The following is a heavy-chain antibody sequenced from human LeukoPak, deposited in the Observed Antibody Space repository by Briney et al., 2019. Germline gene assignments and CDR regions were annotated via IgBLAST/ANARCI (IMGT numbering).Heavy chain of an antibody. J-gene: IGHJ4*02. CDR2: IEPNSGGT. Sequence: ASVKVSCKASGYTFTSYAMNWARQAPGQGLEWMGWIEPNSGGTNSAQKFQGRVTMTRDTSISTAYMELRRLRSDDTAIYYCARVPQGYCSGGTCYDYWGQGTLVIVSS. D-gene: IGHD2-15*01. CDR3: ARVPQGYCSGGTCYDY. CDR1: GYTFTSYA. V-gene: IGHV1-2*02.